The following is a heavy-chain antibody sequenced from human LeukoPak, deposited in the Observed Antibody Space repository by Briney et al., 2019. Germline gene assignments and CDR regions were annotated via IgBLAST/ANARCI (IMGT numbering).Heavy chain of an antibody. Sequence: ASVKVSCKASGYTFTSYDINWVRQATGQGLEWMGWMNPNSGNTGYAQKFQGRVTMTRNTSISTAYMELSSLRSEDTAVYYCATSGFIDYGDYGDDAFDIWGQGTMVTVSS. CDR2: MNPNSGNT. CDR1: GYTFTSYD. D-gene: IGHD4-17*01. V-gene: IGHV1-8*01. J-gene: IGHJ3*02. CDR3: ATSGFIDYGDYGDDAFDI.